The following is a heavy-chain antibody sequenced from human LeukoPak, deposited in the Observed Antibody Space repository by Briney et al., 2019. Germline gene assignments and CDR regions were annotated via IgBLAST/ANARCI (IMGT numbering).Heavy chain of an antibody. V-gene: IGHV4-4*07. CDR2: IDGRGTP. CDR1: GDSITNHY. D-gene: IGHD1-26*01. J-gene: IGHJ4*02. CDR3: ARHFSRWELLYFDY. Sequence: SETLSLTCTVSGDSITNHYWAWIRQPAGKGLEWIGRIDGRGTPIYSPSLKSRVTISVDTSKNQFSLKLSSVTAADTAVYYCARHFSRWELLYFDYWGQGTLVTVSS.